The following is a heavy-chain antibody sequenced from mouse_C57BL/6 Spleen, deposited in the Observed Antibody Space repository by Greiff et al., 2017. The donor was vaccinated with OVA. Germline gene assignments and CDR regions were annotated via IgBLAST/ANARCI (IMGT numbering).Heavy chain of an antibody. CDR2: IYPRSGNT. V-gene: IGHV1-81*01. CDR3: ARVACWAY. J-gene: IGHJ3*01. Sequence: VPLQQSGAELVRPGASVKLSCKASGFTFKSYGISWVKQRTGQGLEWIGEIYPRSGNTYYNEKFKGTATLSADKASSTAYRELRSLTAEDSAVYFCARVACWAYWGQGTLVTVSA. CDR1: GFTFKSYG.